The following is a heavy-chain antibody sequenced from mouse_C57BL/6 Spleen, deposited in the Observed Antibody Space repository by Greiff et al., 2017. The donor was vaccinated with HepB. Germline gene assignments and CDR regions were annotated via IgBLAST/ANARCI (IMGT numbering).Heavy chain of an antibody. J-gene: IGHJ4*01. CDR3: ARQAGLSPYYAMDY. D-gene: IGHD3-2*02. V-gene: IGHV1-80*01. CDR2: IYPGDGDT. CDR1: GYAFSSYW. Sequence: VKLMESGAELVKPGASVKISCKASGYAFSSYWMNWVKQRPGKGLEWIGQIYPGDGDTNYNGKFKGKATLTADKSSSTAYMQLSSLTSEDSAVYFCARQAGLSPYYAMDYWGQGTSVTVSS.